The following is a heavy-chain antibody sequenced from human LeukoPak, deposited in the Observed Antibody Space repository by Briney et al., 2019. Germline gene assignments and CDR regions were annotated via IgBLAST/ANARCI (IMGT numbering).Heavy chain of an antibody. J-gene: IGHJ4*02. D-gene: IGHD2-15*01. CDR3: ARLRNVVLFDY. Sequence: SETLSLTCTVSGYSISSGYYWGWIRQPPGKGLEWIGSIYHSGSTYYNPSLKSRVTISVDTSKNQFSLILSSVTAADTAMYFCARLRNVVLFDYWGQGTLVTVSS. V-gene: IGHV4-38-2*02. CDR2: IYHSGST. CDR1: GYSISSGYY.